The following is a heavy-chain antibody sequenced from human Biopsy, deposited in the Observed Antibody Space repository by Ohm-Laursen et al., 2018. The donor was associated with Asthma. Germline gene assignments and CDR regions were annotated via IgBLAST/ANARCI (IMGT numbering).Heavy chain of an antibody. CDR3: ARAVDYSHYYGIDV. V-gene: IGHV1-18*01. J-gene: IGHJ6*02. Sequence: ASVKVSCKTSGYTFNSAGITWVRQAPGQGLEWTGWISVYNGNTKVAQKLQDRVTMITDTSTSTAYMELRSLRSDDTAVYFCARAVDYSHYYGIDVWGQGTTATVS. CDR2: ISVYNGNT. CDR1: GYTFNSAG. D-gene: IGHD3-10*01.